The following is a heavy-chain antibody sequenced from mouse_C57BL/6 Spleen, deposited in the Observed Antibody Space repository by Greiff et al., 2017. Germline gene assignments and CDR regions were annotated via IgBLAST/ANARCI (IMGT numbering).Heavy chain of an antibody. CDR3: ARRDYDEKYFDY. V-gene: IGHV1-19*01. CDR1: GYTFTDYY. Sequence: VQLQQSGPVLVKPGASVKMSCKASGYTFTDYYMNWVKQSHGKSLEWIGVINPYNGGTSYNQKFKGKATWTVDKSSSTAYMELNSLTSEDSAVYYCARRDYDEKYFDYWGQGTTLTVSS. D-gene: IGHD2-3*01. J-gene: IGHJ2*01. CDR2: INPYNGGT.